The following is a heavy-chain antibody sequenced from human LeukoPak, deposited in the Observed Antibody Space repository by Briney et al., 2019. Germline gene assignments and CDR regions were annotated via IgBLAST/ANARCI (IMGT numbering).Heavy chain of an antibody. CDR1: GFSLSTSGGG. Sequence: SGPTLLKPTQPLTLTFTFSGFSLSTSGGGVGWIRQPPGKALEWLALIYWDDDKRYNPSLKSRLTLTKDTSKNQVVLTMTNMDPVDTATYYCAHRLSWIVDYWGQGTLVTVSS. J-gene: IGHJ4*02. CDR3: AHRLSWIVDY. V-gene: IGHV2-5*02. CDR2: IYWDDDK. D-gene: IGHD2-2*03.